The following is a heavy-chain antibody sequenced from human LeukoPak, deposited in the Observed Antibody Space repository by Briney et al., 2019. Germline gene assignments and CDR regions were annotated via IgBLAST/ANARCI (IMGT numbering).Heavy chain of an antibody. CDR2: INPNSGDT. CDR1: GFTFTGYC. D-gene: IGHD5-18*01. V-gene: IGHV1-2*02. Sequence: RASMKVSCKPSGFTFTGYCMHWVRQAPGLGLEWMGWINPNSGDTNYAQNFQGRVTMTRDTSIGTAYMELSRLRSGDTAVYYCAREQDIGMVSALDYWGQGTLVTVSS. CDR3: AREQDIGMVSALDY. J-gene: IGHJ4*02.